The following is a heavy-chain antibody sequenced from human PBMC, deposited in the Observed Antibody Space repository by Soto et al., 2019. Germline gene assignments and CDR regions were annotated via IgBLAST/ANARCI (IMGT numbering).Heavy chain of an antibody. CDR1: GFTFSSVA. D-gene: IGHD1-1*01. CDR2: ITDSGGST. Sequence: GGSLRLSCAASGFTFSSVAMAWVRQAPGKGLEWVSSITDSGGSTDHADSVKGRFTISRDNSRNTLYLQMNSLRADDTAVYYCAKLYWNPRYFDYWGQGTRVTVSS. J-gene: IGHJ4*02. V-gene: IGHV3-23*01. CDR3: AKLYWNPRYFDY.